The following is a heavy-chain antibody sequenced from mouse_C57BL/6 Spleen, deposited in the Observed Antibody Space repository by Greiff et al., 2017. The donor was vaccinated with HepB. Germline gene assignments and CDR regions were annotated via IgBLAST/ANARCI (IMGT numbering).Heavy chain of an antibody. CDR2: ISDGGSYT. Sequence: EVQVVESGGGLVKPGGSLKLSCAASGFTFSSYAMSWVRQTPEKRLEWVATISDGGSYTYYPDNVKGRFTISRDTAKNNLYLQMSHLKSEDTAMYYCARDRDGNYARAIDYWGQGTSVTVSS. V-gene: IGHV5-4*01. CDR3: ARDRDGNYARAIDY. J-gene: IGHJ4*01. D-gene: IGHD2-1*01. CDR1: GFTFSSYA.